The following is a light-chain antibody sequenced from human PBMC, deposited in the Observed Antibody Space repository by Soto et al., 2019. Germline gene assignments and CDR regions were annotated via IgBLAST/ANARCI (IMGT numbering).Light chain of an antibody. V-gene: IGKV1-12*01. J-gene: IGKJ4*01. CDR3: QQLNSYPRT. Sequence: DIQITQSPASLSSSLLDIVTITCRASQAISSWLAWYQQKPGRAPKLLIYSASSLQNGTPSRFTGSGSGTDFTLTISSLQPEDFATYYCQQLNSYPRTFGGGTKVDIK. CDR1: QAISSW. CDR2: SAS.